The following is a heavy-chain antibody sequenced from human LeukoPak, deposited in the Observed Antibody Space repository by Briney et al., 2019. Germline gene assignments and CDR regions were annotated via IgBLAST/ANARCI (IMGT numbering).Heavy chain of an antibody. CDR2: INHSGST. J-gene: IGHJ5*02. Sequence: SETLSLTCAVYGGSFSGYYWSWIRQPPGKGLEWIGEINHSGSTNYNPSLKSRVTISVDTSKNQFSLKLSSVTAADTAVYYCANGARGAAEPRTSPFDPWGQGTLVTVSS. V-gene: IGHV4-34*01. CDR1: GGSFSGYY. D-gene: IGHD6-13*01. CDR3: ANGARGAAEPRTSPFDP.